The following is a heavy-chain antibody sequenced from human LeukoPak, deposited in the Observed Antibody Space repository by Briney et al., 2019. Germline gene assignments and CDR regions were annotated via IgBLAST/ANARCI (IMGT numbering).Heavy chain of an antibody. CDR3: ARGVTGIYYYYYMDV. D-gene: IGHD3-10*01. Sequence: ASVKVSCKASGYTFTGYYMHWVRQAPGQGLEWMGWINPNSGGTNYAQKFQGRVTMTRDTSISTAHMELSRLRSDDTAVYYCARGVTGIYYYYYMDVWGKGTTVTVSS. V-gene: IGHV1-2*02. CDR1: GYTFTGYY. CDR2: INPNSGGT. J-gene: IGHJ6*03.